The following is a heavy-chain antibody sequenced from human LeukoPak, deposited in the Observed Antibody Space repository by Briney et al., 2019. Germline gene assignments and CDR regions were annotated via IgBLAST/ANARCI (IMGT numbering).Heavy chain of an antibody. CDR2: IYYTGST. Sequence: SETLSLNCTVSGGSITSYYWSWNRQPPGKGLEWIGYIYYTGSTNYNPSLKGRVTISVDRSKRYFSLRLSSVTAADTAVYYCARHPHDFYDSSGYYSMLGYFDYWGQGTLVTVSS. D-gene: IGHD3-22*01. V-gene: IGHV4-59*08. J-gene: IGHJ4*02. CDR3: ARHPHDFYDSSGYYSMLGYFDY. CDR1: GGSITSYY.